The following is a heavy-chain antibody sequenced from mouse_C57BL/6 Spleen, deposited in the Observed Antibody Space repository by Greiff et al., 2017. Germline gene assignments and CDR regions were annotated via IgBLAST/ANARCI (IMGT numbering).Heavy chain of an antibody. J-gene: IGHJ2*01. V-gene: IGHV1-69*01. Sequence: QVQLQQPGAELVMPGASVKLSCKASGYTFTSYWMHWVKQRPGQGLAWIGEIDPSDSYPNYNQKFKGKSTLTVDKSSSTAYMQLSSLTSEDSSFYYFSRWRAQAPFDFWGPGTTLTVSS. CDR2: IDPSDSYP. CDR1: GYTFTSYW. CDR3: SRWRAQAPFDF. D-gene: IGHD3-2*02.